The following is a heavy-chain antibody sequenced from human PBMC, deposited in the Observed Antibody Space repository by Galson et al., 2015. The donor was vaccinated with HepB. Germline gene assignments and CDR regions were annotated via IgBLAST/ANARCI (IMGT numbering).Heavy chain of an antibody. V-gene: IGHV3-9*01. CDR1: GLKFDDYA. J-gene: IGHJ3*01. CDR2: LSWNSDNI. CDR3: VKDTGSGRFGGDAFDL. D-gene: IGHD2-15*01. Sequence: SLRLSCAASGLKFDDYAMHWVRHAPGKGLEWVSGLSWNSDNIHYADSVKGRFTISRDNAKNSLYLQMNSLRAEDTALYYCVKDTGSGRFGGDAFDLWGQGTMGIVSS.